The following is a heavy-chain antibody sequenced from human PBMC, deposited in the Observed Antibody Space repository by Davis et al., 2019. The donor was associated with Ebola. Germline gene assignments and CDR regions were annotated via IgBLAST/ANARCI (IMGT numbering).Heavy chain of an antibody. CDR1: GGSISSYY. CDR3: ARDGDGYNPTTNGMDV. Sequence: PSETLSLTCTVSGGSISSYYWSWIRQPPGKGLEWIGYIYYSGSTNYNPSLKSRVTISVDTSKNQFSLKLSSVTAADTAVYYCARDGDGYNPTTNGMDVWGQGTTVTVSS. CDR2: IYYSGST. V-gene: IGHV4-59*01. J-gene: IGHJ6*02. D-gene: IGHD5-24*01.